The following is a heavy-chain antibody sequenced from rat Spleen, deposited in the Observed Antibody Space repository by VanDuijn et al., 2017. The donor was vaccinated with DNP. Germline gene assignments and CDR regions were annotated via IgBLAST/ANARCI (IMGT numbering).Heavy chain of an antibody. CDR2: ILYDGSFI. Sequence: EVQLVESGGGLVQPGRSLKLSCAASGFSFSDYDMAWVRQAPTKGLEWVATILYDGSFIYYGDSVKGRFTISRDNAKSTLYLQMDSLRSEDTATYYCARTYSNYGNWFPYWGQGTLVTVSS. CDR3: ARTYSNYGNWFPY. J-gene: IGHJ3*01. D-gene: IGHD1-2*01. V-gene: IGHV5-7*01. CDR1: GFSFSDYD.